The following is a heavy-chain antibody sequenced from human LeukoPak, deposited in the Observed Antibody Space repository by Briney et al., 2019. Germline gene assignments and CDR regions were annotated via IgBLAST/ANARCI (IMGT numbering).Heavy chain of an antibody. D-gene: IGHD6-19*01. J-gene: IGHJ4*02. CDR1: GGTFSSYA. Sequence: GSSVKVSCKASGGTFSSYAISWVRQAPGQGLEWMGGIIPIFGTANYAQKFQGRVTITADESTSTAYMELSSLRSEDTAVYYCATFLSKYSSGWYDDYWGQGTLVTVSS. CDR2: IIPIFGTA. CDR3: ATFLSKYSSGWYDDY. V-gene: IGHV1-69*01.